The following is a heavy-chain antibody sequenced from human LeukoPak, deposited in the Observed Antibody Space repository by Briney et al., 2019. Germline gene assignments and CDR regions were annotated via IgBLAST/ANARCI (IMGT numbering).Heavy chain of an antibody. J-gene: IGHJ4*02. Sequence: GGSLRLSCAASGFTFSSYAMSWVRQAPGKGREGVSAISGSGGSTYYAASVKGRFTISRDNSKNTLYLQMNSLRADDTAVYYCAKDSRPYYDILTGYYSYWGQGTLVTVSA. CDR1: GFTFSSYA. CDR3: AKDSRPYYDILTGYYSY. V-gene: IGHV3-23*01. CDR2: ISGSGGST. D-gene: IGHD3-9*01.